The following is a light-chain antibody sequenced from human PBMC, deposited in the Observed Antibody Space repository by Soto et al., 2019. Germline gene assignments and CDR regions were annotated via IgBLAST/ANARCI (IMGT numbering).Light chain of an antibody. Sequence: QSALTQPASVSGSPGQAITISCTGTSSDVGGYNYVSWYQQHPGKAPKLMIYDVSNRPSGVSNRFSGSKSGNTASLTTSGLQADDEADYYCSSYTSSTPYVFGTGTKVTVL. J-gene: IGLJ1*01. CDR1: SSDVGGYNY. V-gene: IGLV2-14*01. CDR2: DVS. CDR3: SSYTSSTPYV.